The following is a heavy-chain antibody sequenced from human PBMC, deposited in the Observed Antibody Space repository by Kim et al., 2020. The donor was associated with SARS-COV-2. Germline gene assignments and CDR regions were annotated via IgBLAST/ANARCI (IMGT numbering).Heavy chain of an antibody. J-gene: IGHJ3*02. Sequence: SVKGRFTISRDNSKNTLYLQMNSLRAEDTAVYYCARATFGGVIVPDAFDIWGQGTMVTVSS. V-gene: IGHV3-30*01. CDR3: ARATFGGVIVPDAFDI. D-gene: IGHD3-16*02.